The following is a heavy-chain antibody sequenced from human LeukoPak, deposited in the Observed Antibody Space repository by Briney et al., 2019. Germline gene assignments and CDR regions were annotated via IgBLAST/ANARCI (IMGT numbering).Heavy chain of an antibody. Sequence: SETLSLTCSVSGGSISSSSYYWGWIRQPPGKGLEWIGSIYYSGSTYYNPSLKSRVTISVDTSKNQFSLKLSSVTAADTAVYYCARTISSSFYWGQGILVTVSS. J-gene: IGHJ4*02. CDR2: IYYSGST. D-gene: IGHD6-6*01. CDR3: ARTISSSFY. V-gene: IGHV4-39*01. CDR1: GGSISSSSYY.